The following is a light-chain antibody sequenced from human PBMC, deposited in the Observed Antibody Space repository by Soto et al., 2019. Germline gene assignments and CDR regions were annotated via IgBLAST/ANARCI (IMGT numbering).Light chain of an antibody. CDR3: QKYDSAPFT. J-gene: IGKJ3*01. Sequence: DIQMAQSPSSLSASVGDRVTITCRASQGISKYLAWYQQKPGKVPKLLIYSASTLQPGVSSRFSGSGSGTDFTLTISSLQREDLATYYCQKYDSAPFTFGPGTKVDIK. CDR1: QGISKY. CDR2: SAS. V-gene: IGKV1-27*01.